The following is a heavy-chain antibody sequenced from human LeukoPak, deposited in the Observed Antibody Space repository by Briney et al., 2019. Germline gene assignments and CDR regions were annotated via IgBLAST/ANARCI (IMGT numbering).Heavy chain of an antibody. V-gene: IGHV1-46*01. J-gene: IGHJ4*02. CDR3: ARVGHYYDSSGYSPFDY. CDR1: GYTFTSYY. Sequence: ASVKVSCKASGYTFTSYYMHRVRQAPGQGLEWMGIINPSGGSTSYAQKFQGRVTMTRDTSTSTVYMELSSLRSEDTAVYYCARVGHYYDSSGYSPFDYWGQGTLVTVSS. D-gene: IGHD3-22*01. CDR2: INPSGGST.